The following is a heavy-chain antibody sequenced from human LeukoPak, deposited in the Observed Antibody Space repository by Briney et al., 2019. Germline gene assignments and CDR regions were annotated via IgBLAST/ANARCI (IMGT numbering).Heavy chain of an antibody. CDR3: ARAGGYCSTTSCPFNYFYYYMDV. J-gene: IGHJ6*03. Sequence: SETLSLTCTVSGGSISSYYWSWIRQPPGKGLEWIGYIYYSGSTNYSPSLNSRVTISVDTSKNQFSLKLSSVTAADTAVYYCARAGGYCSTTSCPFNYFYYYMDVWGKGTTVTVSS. CDR1: GGSISSYY. CDR2: IYYSGST. V-gene: IGHV4-59*01. D-gene: IGHD2-2*01.